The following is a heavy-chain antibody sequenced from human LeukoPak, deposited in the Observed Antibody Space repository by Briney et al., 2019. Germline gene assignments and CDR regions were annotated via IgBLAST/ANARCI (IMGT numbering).Heavy chain of an antibody. CDR2: IVVGSGNT. J-gene: IGHJ6*02. D-gene: IGHD5-12*01. CDR1: GFTFTSSA. Sequence: SVKVSCKASGFTFTSSAVQWVRQARGQRLEWIGWIVVGSGNTNYAQKFQERVTITRDMSTSTAYMELSSLRSEDTAVYYCAARSGYDIYYYGMDVWGQGTTVTVSS. V-gene: IGHV1-58*01. CDR3: AARSGYDIYYYGMDV.